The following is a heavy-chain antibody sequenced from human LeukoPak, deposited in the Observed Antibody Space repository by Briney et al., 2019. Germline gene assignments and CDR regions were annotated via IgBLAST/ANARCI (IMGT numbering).Heavy chain of an antibody. D-gene: IGHD1-7*01. V-gene: IGHV1-18*04. CDR2: IGADTGNT. Sequence: ASVKVSCKTSGYTFYDDGISWVRQAPGQGLEWMRWIGADTGNTNFAQKLQDRVTMTTDTSTSTAYMELRSLTSDDTAVYYCARDSRETGSTSDFDFWGQGTLVTVSS. CDR3: ARDSRETGSTSDFDF. J-gene: IGHJ4*02. CDR1: GYTFYDDG.